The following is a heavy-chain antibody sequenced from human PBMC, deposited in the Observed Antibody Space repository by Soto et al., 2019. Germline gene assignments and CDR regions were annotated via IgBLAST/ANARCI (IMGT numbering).Heavy chain of an antibody. V-gene: IGHV4-30-4*01. J-gene: IGHJ4*02. D-gene: IGHD4-17*01. CDR2: IYYSGST. Sequence: QVQLQESGPGQVKPSQTLSLTCTVSGGSINSGDYYWSWIRQPPGQGLEWIGYIYYSGSTYYNPPLRSRVTISIDTSKNLFFLNLTSVTAADTAVYFCARIGLTSALLWGQGTLVTASS. CDR1: GGSINSGDYY. CDR3: ARIGLTSALL.